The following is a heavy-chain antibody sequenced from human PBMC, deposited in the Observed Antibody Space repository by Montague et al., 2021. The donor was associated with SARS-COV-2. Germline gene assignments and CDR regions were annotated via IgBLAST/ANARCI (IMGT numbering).Heavy chain of an antibody. CDR1: GGSISGYY. V-gene: IGHV4-59*01. CDR3: ARGGGNSADYYNYTMDV. D-gene: IGHD4-23*01. J-gene: IGHJ6*02. CDR2: IYHNGST. Sequence: SETLSLTCTVSGGSISGYYWTWIRQPPGKGLESIGYIYHNGSTKYNPSLKSRVTISVDTSKNQFSLKLSPVSVADTAVYYCARGGGNSADYYNYTMDVWGQGTTVTVFS.